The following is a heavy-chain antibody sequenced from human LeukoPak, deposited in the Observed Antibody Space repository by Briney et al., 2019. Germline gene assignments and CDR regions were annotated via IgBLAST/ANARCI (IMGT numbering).Heavy chain of an antibody. CDR2: ISWNSGNI. CDR3: AKSGTYSSSSGYIDS. CDR1: GFTFSSYW. J-gene: IGHJ4*02. Sequence: GGSLRLSCAASGFTFSSYWMSWVRQAPGKGLEWVSSISWNSGNIDYADSVKGRFTLSRDNAKNSLHLQMNSLRAEDTALYYCAKSGTYSSSSGYIDSWGQGTLVTVSS. V-gene: IGHV3-9*01. D-gene: IGHD6-6*01.